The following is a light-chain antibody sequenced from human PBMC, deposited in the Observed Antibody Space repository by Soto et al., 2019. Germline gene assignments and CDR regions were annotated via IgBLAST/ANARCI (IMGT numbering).Light chain of an antibody. Sequence: DIQMTQSPSTLSASVGDRVTITCRASQSISSWLAGYQQKPGKAPKLLIYKASSLESGVPSRFSGSGSGTDFTLTIRSLQPDDFATYYCQQYNSYSPYTFGQGTKLEIK. V-gene: IGKV1-5*03. CDR3: QQYNSYSPYT. CDR1: QSISSW. CDR2: KAS. J-gene: IGKJ2*01.